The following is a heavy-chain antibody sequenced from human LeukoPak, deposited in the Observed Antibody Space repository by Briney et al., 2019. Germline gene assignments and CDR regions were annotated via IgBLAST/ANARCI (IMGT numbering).Heavy chain of an antibody. CDR3: ARHRYYYDSSGYCFDY. CDR2: INHSGST. D-gene: IGHD3-22*01. CDR1: GGSFSGYY. Sequence: SETLSLTCAVYGGSFSGYYWSWIRQPPGKGLEWIEEINHSGSTNYNPSLKSRVTISVDTSKNQFSLKLSSVTAADTAVYYCARHRYYYDSSGYCFDYWGQGTLVTVSS. J-gene: IGHJ4*02. V-gene: IGHV4-34*01.